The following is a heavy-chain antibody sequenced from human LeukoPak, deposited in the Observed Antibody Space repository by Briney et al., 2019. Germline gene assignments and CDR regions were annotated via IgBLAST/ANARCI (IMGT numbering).Heavy chain of an antibody. CDR1: GYTFTSYG. CDR2: MSPNSGDT. Sequence: ASVKVSCKASGYTFTSYGISWVRQATGQGLEWMGWMSPNSGDTGYAQKFQGRVTMTSDSSISTAYMELSSLRSEDTAIYYCVRTPPNWGFDYWGQGTLVTVSS. CDR3: VRTPPNWGFDY. J-gene: IGHJ4*02. V-gene: IGHV1-8*02. D-gene: IGHD7-27*01.